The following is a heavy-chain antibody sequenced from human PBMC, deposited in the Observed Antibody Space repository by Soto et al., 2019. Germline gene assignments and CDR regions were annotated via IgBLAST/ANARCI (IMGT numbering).Heavy chain of an antibody. V-gene: IGHV1-18*01. J-gene: IGHJ4*02. D-gene: IGHD2-21*02. Sequence: ASVKVSCKTSGYTFSNYGISWVRQAPGQGLEWMGWSSAYDGNTNHAQKFQGRVTMTTGTSTSTAYMELRSLRSDDTAVYYCARGGGIVVVTALYDHWGQGTLVTVSS. CDR1: GYTFSNYG. CDR2: SSAYDGNT. CDR3: ARGGGIVVVTALYDH.